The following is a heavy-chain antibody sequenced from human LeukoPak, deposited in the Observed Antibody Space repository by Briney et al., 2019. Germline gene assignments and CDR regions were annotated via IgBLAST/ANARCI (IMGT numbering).Heavy chain of an antibody. J-gene: IGHJ6*03. Sequence: GGSLRLSCAASGFTVSSNYMSWVRQAPGKGLEWVSVIYSGGSTYYADSVKGRFTISRDNSKNTLYLQMNSLRAEDTAVYYCARVDGYYYYYMDVWGKGTTVTVSS. CDR3: ARVDGYYYYYMDV. V-gene: IGHV3-53*01. D-gene: IGHD5-24*01. CDR2: IYSGGST. CDR1: GFTVSSNY.